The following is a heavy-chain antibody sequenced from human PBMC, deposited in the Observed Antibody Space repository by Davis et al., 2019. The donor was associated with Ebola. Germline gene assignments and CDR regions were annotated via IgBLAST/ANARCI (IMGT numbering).Heavy chain of an antibody. CDR3: ARVTGASHAGP. CDR1: GASISNYY. CDR2: IYYSGSS. V-gene: IGHV4-59*12. Sequence: MPSETLSLTCTVSGASISNYYWSWIRQPPGKGLEWIGYIYYSGSSNYNPSLKSRVTISVATSKNQFSLKLTSMTAADTAVYYCARVTGASHAGPWGQGTLVTVSS. D-gene: IGHD4/OR15-4a*01. J-gene: IGHJ5*02.